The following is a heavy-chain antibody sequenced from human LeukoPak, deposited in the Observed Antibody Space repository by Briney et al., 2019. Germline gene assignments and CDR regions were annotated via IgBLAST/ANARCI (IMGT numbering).Heavy chain of an antibody. CDR2: IYYSGST. J-gene: IGHJ4*02. D-gene: IGHD2-15*01. CDR1: GGSISSYY. Sequence: SETLSLTCTVSGGSISSYYWSWIRQPPGKGLEWIGYIYYSGSTNYNPSLKSRVTMSVDTSKNQFSLKLSSVTAADTAVYYCARRYCSGGSCYSSFDYWGEGTLVTVSS. V-gene: IGHV4-59*08. CDR3: ARRYCSGGSCYSSFDY.